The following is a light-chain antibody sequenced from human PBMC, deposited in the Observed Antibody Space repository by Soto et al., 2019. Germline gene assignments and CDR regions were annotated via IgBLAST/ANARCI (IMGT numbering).Light chain of an antibody. CDR1: ENIYTN. V-gene: IGKV3-11*01. Sequence: EIVMTQSQATLSVSAGERATLSCRASENIYTNLAWYQQKPGQAPRLLIYGASSRATGIPARFSGSGSGTDFTLTISSLEPEDFAVYYCQQRSNWPPFTFGQGTRLEI. J-gene: IGKJ5*01. CDR3: QQRSNWPPFT. CDR2: GAS.